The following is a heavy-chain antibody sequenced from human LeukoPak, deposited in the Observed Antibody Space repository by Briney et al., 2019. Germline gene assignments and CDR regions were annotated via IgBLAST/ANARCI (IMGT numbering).Heavy chain of an antibody. V-gene: IGHV4-39*01. Sequence: PSETLSLTCTVSGGSISSSSYSWGWIRQPPGKGLEWIGSIYYSGSTYYNPSLKSRVTISVDTSKNQFSLKLSSVTAADTAVYYCARHISTIFGVVNYGMDVWGQGTTVTVSS. CDR2: IYYSGST. D-gene: IGHD3-3*01. J-gene: IGHJ6*02. CDR1: GGSISSSSYS. CDR3: ARHISTIFGVVNYGMDV.